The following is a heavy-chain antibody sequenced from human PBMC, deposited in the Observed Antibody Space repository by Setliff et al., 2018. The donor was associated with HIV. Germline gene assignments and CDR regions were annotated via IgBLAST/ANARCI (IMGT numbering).Heavy chain of an antibody. CDR2: INGGNAIT. V-gene: IGHV1-3*01. CDR3: ARAGYLLHYFDS. D-gene: IGHD1-26*01. Sequence: GASVKVSCKASGYSFSNYAIHWVRQAPGQGLEWMGWINGGNAITKFSQKFQGRVTFTRDTSASTAYMELSSPRSEDTAAYYCARAGYLLHYFDSWGQGTLVTVSS. J-gene: IGHJ4*02. CDR1: GYSFSNYA.